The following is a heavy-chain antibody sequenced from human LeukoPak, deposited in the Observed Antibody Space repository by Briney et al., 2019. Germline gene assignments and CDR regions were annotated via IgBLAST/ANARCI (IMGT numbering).Heavy chain of an antibody. CDR1: GGSISSYY. D-gene: IGHD1-26*01. J-gene: IGHJ5*02. Sequence: SETLSLTCTVSGGSISSYYWSWIRQPPGKGREWIGYIHTSGSTNYNPSLKSRVTISVDTSKNQFSLKLSSVTAADTAVYYCARLLNWFDPWGQGTLVTVSS. CDR2: IHTSGST. V-gene: IGHV4-4*09. CDR3: ARLLNWFDP.